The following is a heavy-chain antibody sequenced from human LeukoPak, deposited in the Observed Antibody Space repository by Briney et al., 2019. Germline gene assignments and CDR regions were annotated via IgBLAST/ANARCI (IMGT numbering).Heavy chain of an antibody. CDR2: IYPTGST. CDR1: GGSITSYY. Sequence: SETLSLTCTVSGGSITSYYWSWIRQPPGKGLEWIGYIYPTGSTNYNPSLRSRVTISVDTSKNQFSLKLTSVTAADTAVYYCAAHYDSSGYYLLPFDIWGQGTMVTVSS. CDR3: AAHYDSSGYYLLPFDI. D-gene: IGHD3-22*01. J-gene: IGHJ3*02. V-gene: IGHV4-59*01.